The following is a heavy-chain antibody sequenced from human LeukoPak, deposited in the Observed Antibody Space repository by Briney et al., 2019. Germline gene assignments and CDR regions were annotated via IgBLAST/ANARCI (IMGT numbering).Heavy chain of an antibody. CDR3: ARAPTGDPLLDY. Sequence: SVKVSCKASGGTFSSYTISWVRQAPGQGLEWMGRIIPILDIANYAQKFQGRVTITADKSTSTAYMELSSLRSEDTAVYYCARAPTGDPLLDYWGQGTLVTVSS. CDR1: GGTFSSYT. CDR2: IIPILDIA. J-gene: IGHJ4*02. V-gene: IGHV1-69*02.